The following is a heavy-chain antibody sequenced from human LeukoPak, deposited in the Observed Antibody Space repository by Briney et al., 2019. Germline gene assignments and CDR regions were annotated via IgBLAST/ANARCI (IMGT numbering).Heavy chain of an antibody. J-gene: IGHJ4*02. CDR3: ARGWLAETTVVTPYNY. Sequence: QAPGQGLEXMGGXIPLFGAAKYAQKFQGRVTITAVESMSTAYMELSSLRSEDTAVYYCARGWLAETTVVTPYNYWGQGTLVTVSS. V-gene: IGHV1-69*01. CDR2: XIPLFGAA. D-gene: IGHD4-23*01.